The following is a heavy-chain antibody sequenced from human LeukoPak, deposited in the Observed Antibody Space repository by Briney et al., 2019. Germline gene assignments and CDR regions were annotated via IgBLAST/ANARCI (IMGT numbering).Heavy chain of an antibody. J-gene: IGHJ6*03. V-gene: IGHV4-39*07. CDR1: GGSISSSSYY. Sequence: TSETLSLTCTVSGGSISSSSYYWGWIRQPPGKGLEWIGEINHSGSTNYNPSLKSRVTISVDTSKNQFSLKLSSVTAADTAVYYCARGGLARRFPYYYYMDVWGKGTTVTVSS. D-gene: IGHD6-6*01. CDR2: INHSGST. CDR3: ARGGLARRFPYYYYMDV.